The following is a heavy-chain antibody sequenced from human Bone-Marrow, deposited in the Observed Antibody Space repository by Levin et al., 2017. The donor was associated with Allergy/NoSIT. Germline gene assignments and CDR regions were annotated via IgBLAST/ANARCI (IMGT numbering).Heavy chain of an antibody. V-gene: IGHV4-61*01. J-gene: IGHJ6*02. CDR3: ARNRIIVSGGNDYYYGMDV. Sequence: ASETLSLTCSVSGGSVTSGTYYWSWIRRPPGKDLEWIGYINYHGVTKYNPSLQSRVTISVDTSKTEFSLKVTSVTAADTAVYYCARNRIIVSGGNDYYYGMDVWGRGTTVTVSS. CDR2: INYHGVT. D-gene: IGHD3-9*01. CDR1: GGSVTSGTYY.